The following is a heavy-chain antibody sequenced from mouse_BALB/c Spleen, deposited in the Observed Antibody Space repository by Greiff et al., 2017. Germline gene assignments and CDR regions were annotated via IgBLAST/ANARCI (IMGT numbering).Heavy chain of an antibody. CDR3: ACNPYNDGRDYAIDY. J-gene: IGHJ4*01. V-gene: IGHV14-3*02. Sequence: EVQLMESGAELVKPGASVKLSCTASGFTFTDNYMHWVKQRPEQGLEWIGRIDPANGNTKYNPKFQGKATITADTSSNTAYLQLSSLTSEDTAVYYVACNPYNDGRDYAIDYWGQGTSVTVSS. D-gene: IGHD1-1*01. CDR1: GFTFTDNY. CDR2: IDPANGNT.